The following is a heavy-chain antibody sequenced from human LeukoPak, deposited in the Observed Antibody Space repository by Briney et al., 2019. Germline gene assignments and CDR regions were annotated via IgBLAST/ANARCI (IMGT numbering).Heavy chain of an antibody. CDR1: GGSFSGYY. J-gene: IGHJ4*02. V-gene: IGHV4-34*01. Sequence: SETLSLTCAVYGGSFSGYYWSWIRQPPGKGLEWIGEINHSGSTNYNPSLKSRVTISVDTSKNQFSLKLSSVTAADTAVYYCAHYYCSGGSCHSEPNFDYWGQGTLVTVSS. CDR3: AHYYCSGGSCHSEPNFDY. D-gene: IGHD2-15*01. CDR2: INHSGST.